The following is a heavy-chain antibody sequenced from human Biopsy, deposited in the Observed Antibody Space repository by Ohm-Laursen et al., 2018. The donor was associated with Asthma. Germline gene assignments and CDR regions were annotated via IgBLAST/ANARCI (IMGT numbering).Heavy chain of an antibody. V-gene: IGHV3-33*01. CDR3: GRERSYMVDY. D-gene: IGHD3-10*01. Sequence: SLRLSCTASGFTFGSYGLHWVRQAPGKGLEWVADIWFDGSNKHYADSVKGRFTISRNNSKNTLYLQMNSLRAEDTTLYYCGRERSYMVDYWGQGTLVIVSS. J-gene: IGHJ4*02. CDR1: GFTFGSYG. CDR2: IWFDGSNK.